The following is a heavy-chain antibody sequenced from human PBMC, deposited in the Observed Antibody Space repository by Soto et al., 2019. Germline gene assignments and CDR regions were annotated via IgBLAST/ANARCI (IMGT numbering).Heavy chain of an antibody. CDR1: GGSISSSSYY. J-gene: IGHJ4*02. D-gene: IGHD3-22*01. V-gene: IGHV4-39*01. CDR3: ASDGTDYRNYYDSSGYPSY. Sequence: PSETLSLTCTVSGGSISSSSYYWGWIRQPPGKGLEWIGSIYYSGSTYYNPSLKSRVTISVDTSKNQFSLKLSSVTAADTAVYYCASDGTDYRNYYDSSGYPSYWGQGTLVTVSS. CDR2: IYYSGST.